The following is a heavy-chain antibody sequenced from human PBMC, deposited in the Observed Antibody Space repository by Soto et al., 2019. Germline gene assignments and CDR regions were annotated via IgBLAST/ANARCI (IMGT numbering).Heavy chain of an antibody. V-gene: IGHV1-18*01. CDR3: ARERGNYMYFDY. CDR2: VNTYKGNT. CDR1: GYSFTDYG. J-gene: IGHJ4*02. D-gene: IGHD1-7*01. Sequence: QVQLVQSGAEVKKPGASVKVSCKASGYSFTDYGLTWVRQAPGQGLEWMGWVNTYKGNTNYAQKFQGRVTMTTDTSTSTAYMELRGLRSDDTALYYCARERGNYMYFDYWGQGPLVTVSS.